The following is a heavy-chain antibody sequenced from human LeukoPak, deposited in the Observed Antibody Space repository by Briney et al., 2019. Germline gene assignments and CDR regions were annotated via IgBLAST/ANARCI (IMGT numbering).Heavy chain of an antibody. Sequence: SETLSLTCTISGGSVGGYYWSWIRQPPGKGLEWIGYIYYTGSTKHNPSLKSRVTISVDTSKNQFSLKLTSVTAADTAVYYCARESPRFRETYYFDYWGQGTLVTVSS. J-gene: IGHJ4*02. D-gene: IGHD4-17*01. CDR2: IYYTGST. CDR3: ARESPRFRETYYFDY. CDR1: GGSVGGYY. V-gene: IGHV4-59*02.